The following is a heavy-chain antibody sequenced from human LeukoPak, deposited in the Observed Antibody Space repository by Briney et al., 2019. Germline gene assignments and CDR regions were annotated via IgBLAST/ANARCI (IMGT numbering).Heavy chain of an antibody. V-gene: IGHV1-18*01. CDR2: ISAYNGNT. D-gene: IGHD3-16*02. J-gene: IGHJ4*02. Sequence: GASVKVSCKASGYTFTSYGISWVRQAPGQGLEWMGWISAYNGNTNYAQKLQGRVTMTTDTSTSTAYMELRSLRSDDTAVYYCAREGITFGGVIVLADYGGQGTLVTVSS. CDR3: AREGITFGGVIVLADY. CDR1: GYTFTSYG.